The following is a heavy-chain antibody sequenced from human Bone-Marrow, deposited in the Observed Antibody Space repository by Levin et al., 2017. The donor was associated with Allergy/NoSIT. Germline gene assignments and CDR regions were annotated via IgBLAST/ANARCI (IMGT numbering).Heavy chain of an antibody. V-gene: IGHV1-8*02. J-gene: IGHJ4*02. D-gene: IGHD2-15*01. Sequence: GESLKISCKASGYTFTNNDINWVRQATGQGLEWMGWMNPVSGNTGYAQKFQGRVTMTRNTSINTNYMELSNLRSDDTAVYYCASVHRSSPLLLDIWGQGTLVTVSS. CDR1: GYTFTNND. CDR2: MNPVSGNT. CDR3: ASVHRSSPLLLDI.